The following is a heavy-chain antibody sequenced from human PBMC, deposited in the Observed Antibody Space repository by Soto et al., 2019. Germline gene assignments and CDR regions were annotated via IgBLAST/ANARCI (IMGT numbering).Heavy chain of an antibody. V-gene: IGHV3-11*01. CDR1: GFTFSDYY. CDR2: ISSSGSTT. CDR3: ASGGPIVVVTPDYFDY. Sequence: QVQLVESGGGLVRPGGSLRLSCAASGFTFSDYYMSWIRQAPGKGLEWVSYISSSGSTTYYADSVKGRFTISRDNAKNSLYLQMNSLRAEDTAVYYCASGGPIVVVTPDYFDYWGQGTLVTVSS. J-gene: IGHJ4*02. D-gene: IGHD2-21*02.